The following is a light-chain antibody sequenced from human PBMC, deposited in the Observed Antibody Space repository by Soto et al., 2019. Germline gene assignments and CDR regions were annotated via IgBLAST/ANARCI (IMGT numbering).Light chain of an antibody. CDR2: GVF. CDR3: QQYGSSIT. V-gene: IGKV3-20*01. Sequence: EMVLTQSPTTLSLSPGVRATLSCRASQSVSSSYLSWYQQKPDQATRLLIYGVFSRATGIPDRVSRSGCGTDFTLTISRLESEDFAVYYCQQYGSSITFGQGTRLEIK. CDR1: QSVSSSY. J-gene: IGKJ5*01.